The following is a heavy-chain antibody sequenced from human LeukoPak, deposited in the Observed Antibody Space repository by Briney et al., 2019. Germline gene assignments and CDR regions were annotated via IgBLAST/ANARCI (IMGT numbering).Heavy chain of an antibody. J-gene: IGHJ6*02. CDR2: IYYSGST. CDR3: ARHSIETVDAMDV. V-gene: IGHV4-39*01. CDR1: GGSISSSSYY. D-gene: IGHD1-1*01. Sequence: SETLSLTCTVSGGSISSSSYYWGWIRQPPGKGLEWIGSIYYSGSTYYNPSLKSRVTISVDTSNNQFSLKLSSVTAADTAVYYCARHSIETVDAMDVWGQGTTVTVSS.